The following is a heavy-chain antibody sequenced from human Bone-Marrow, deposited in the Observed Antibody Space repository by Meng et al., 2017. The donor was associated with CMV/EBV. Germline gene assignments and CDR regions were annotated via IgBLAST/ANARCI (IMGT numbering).Heavy chain of an antibody. CDR1: GGSISSSSYY. D-gene: IGHD1-7*01. J-gene: IGHJ4*02. Sequence: GSLRLSCTVSGGSISSSSYYWGWIRQPPGKGLEWIGSIYYSGSTYYNPSLKSRVTISVDTSKNQFSLKLSSVTAADTAVYYCARAPKGTTTPFDYWGQGTLVTVSS. CDR3: ARAPKGTTTPFDY. V-gene: IGHV4-39*07. CDR2: IYYSGST.